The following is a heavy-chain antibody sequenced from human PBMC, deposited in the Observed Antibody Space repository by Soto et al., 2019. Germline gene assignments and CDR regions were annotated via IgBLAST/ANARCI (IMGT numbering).Heavy chain of an antibody. Sequence: QVQLVESGGGVVQPGRSLRLSCAASGFTFSSYAMHWVRQAPGKGLEWVAVISYDGSNKYYADSVKGRFTISRDNSKNTLYLQMNSLRAEDTAVYYCARAIGQWLVREVFDYWGQGTLVTVSS. D-gene: IGHD6-19*01. CDR3: ARAIGQWLVREVFDY. J-gene: IGHJ4*02. CDR2: ISYDGSNK. V-gene: IGHV3-30-3*01. CDR1: GFTFSSYA.